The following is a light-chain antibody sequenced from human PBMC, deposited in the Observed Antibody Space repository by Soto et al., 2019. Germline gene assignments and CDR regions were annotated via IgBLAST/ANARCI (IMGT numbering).Light chain of an antibody. CDR2: KDN. CDR1: ALPKQY. V-gene: IGLV3-25*02. J-gene: IGLJ2*01. CDR3: QSADSSGSYVV. Sequence: SYELTQPPSVSVSPGQTARITCSGNALPKQYAYWYQQRAGQAPLLVIYKDNERPSGIPERFSGSSSGTTVTLTISGVQAEDEADYYCQSADSSGSYVVFGGGTKLTVL.